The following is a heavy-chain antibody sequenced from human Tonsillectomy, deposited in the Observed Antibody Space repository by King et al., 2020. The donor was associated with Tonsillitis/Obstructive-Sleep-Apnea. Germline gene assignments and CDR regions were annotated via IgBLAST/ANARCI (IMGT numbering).Heavy chain of an antibody. CDR1: GGSISSGGYF. J-gene: IGHJ4*02. CDR3: AREDYYDSSGYSLIDY. D-gene: IGHD3-22*01. V-gene: IGHV4-31*03. Sequence: VQLQESGPGLVKASQTLSLTFTVSGGSISSGGYFWSWIRQPPGKGLGWIGYIYYSGSTYYNPSLKSRVTISVDTSKNQFSLKLSSVTAADTAVYYCAREDYYDSSGYSLIDYWGQGTLVTVSS. CDR2: IYYSGST.